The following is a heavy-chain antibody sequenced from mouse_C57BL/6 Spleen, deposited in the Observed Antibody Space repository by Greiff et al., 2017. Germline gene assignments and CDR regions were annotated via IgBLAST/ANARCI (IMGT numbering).Heavy chain of an antibody. J-gene: IGHJ1*03. V-gene: IGHV1-72*01. Sequence: QVQLQQSGAELVKPGASVKISCKASGYTFTDYYINWVKQRPGQGLEWIGRIDPNSGGTKYNEKFKSKATLTVDKPSSTAYMQLSSLTSEDSAVYYCARWGTTVVADWYFDVWGTGTTVTVSS. CDR2: IDPNSGGT. D-gene: IGHD1-1*01. CDR1: GYTFTDYY. CDR3: ARWGTTVVADWYFDV.